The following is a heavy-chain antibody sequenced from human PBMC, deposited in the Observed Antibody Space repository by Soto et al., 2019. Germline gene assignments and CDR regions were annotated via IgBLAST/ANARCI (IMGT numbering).Heavy chain of an antibody. V-gene: IGHV1-69*01. CDR1: RDTFSNYA. J-gene: IGHJ4*02. Sequence: QVQLVESGAEVKKPGSSVKVSCKASRDTFSNYAISWVRQAPGQGFEWMGGIIPIFGTTNYAQKFQGRITITADESTSTAYMELSSLRSEDTAVYYCAREGSNLLKQSENTSHYWGQGTLVTVSS. CDR2: IIPIFGTT. D-gene: IGHD3-10*01. CDR3: AREGSNLLKQSENTSHY.